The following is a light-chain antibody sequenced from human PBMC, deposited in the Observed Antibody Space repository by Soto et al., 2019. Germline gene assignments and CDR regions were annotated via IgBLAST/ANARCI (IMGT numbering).Light chain of an antibody. CDR2: DAS. J-gene: IGKJ1*01. Sequence: SSGEGGTRACRAGQSVGSYLAWYRQKPGQAPRLLIYDASTRAIGVPVRFSGSGSGTEFSLAISSLQSEDFGLYFCEQNKGWPGTFGQGTKVDIK. V-gene: IGKV3-15*01. CDR1: QSVGSY. CDR3: EQNKGWPGT.